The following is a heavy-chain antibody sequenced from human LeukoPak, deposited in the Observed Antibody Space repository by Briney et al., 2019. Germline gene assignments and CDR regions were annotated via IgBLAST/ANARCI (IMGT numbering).Heavy chain of an antibody. V-gene: IGHV3-15*01. Sequence: PGGPLRLSCAASGFTFSNAWMSWVRQAPGKGLEWVGRIKSKTDGGTTDYAAPVKGRLTISRDDSKNTLYLQMNSLKTEDTAVYYCTTGVRLPHPPDWGQGTLDSVSS. CDR3: TTGVRLPHPPD. CDR1: GFTFSNAW. CDR2: IKSKTDGGTT. J-gene: IGHJ4*02. D-gene: IGHD3-10*01.